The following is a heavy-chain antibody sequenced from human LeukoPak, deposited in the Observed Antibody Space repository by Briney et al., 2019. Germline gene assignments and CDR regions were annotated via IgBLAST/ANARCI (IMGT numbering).Heavy chain of an antibody. V-gene: IGHV3-23*01. J-gene: IGHJ6*02. CDR3: AKGPYGLGIYYGMDV. D-gene: IGHD3-10*01. Sequence: GGSLSLSCATSGFTFSNCGMSWVRQAPGKGLQWLSVIGGDGTTYYADSVKGRFTVSRDNSENTLYLQMNSLRAEDTAVYYCAKGPYGLGIYYGMDVWGQGTTVTV. CDR2: IGGDGTT. CDR1: GFTFSNCG.